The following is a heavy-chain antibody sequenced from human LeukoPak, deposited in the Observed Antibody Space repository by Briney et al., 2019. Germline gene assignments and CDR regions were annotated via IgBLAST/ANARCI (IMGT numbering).Heavy chain of an antibody. CDR3: AGSRDGYNFVFYYFDY. CDR2: IIPIFGTA. D-gene: IGHD5-24*01. J-gene: IGHJ4*02. CDR1: GGTFSSYA. V-gene: IGHV1-69*05. Sequence: SVKVSCKASGGTFSSYAISWVRQAPGQGLEWMGGIIPIFGTANYAQKFQGRVTITTDESTSTAYMGLSSLRSEDTAVYYCAGSRDGYNFVFYYFDYWGQGTLVTVSS.